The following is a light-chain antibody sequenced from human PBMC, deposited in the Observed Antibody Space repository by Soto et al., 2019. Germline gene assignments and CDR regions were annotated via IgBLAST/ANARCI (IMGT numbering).Light chain of an antibody. V-gene: IGKV1-8*01. J-gene: IGKJ1*01. CDR3: QPYYSYPRT. CDR1: QGISSY. Sequence: AIRMTQSPSSLSASTGDRVTITCRASQGISSYLAWYQQKPGKAPKLLIYAASTLQSGVPSRFSGSGSGTDFTLTIICLQSEDFATSYCQPYYSYPRTFGQGTKVEIK. CDR2: AAS.